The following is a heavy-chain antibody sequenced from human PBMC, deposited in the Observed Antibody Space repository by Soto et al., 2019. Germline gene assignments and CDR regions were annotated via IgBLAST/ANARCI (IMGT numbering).Heavy chain of an antibody. CDR3: AKNGQPPYYYYGMDV. V-gene: IGHV1-18*01. CDR1: GYTFTRYG. J-gene: IGHJ6*02. D-gene: IGHD2-8*01. CDR2: ISGYNGDT. Sequence: VASVKVSCKASGYTFTRYGISWVRQAPGQGLEWMGWISGYNGDTKYAQKFQGRFTMTVDTSTTTAYMELRSLTSDDRAVYYCAKNGQPPYYYYGMDVWGQGTTVTVSS.